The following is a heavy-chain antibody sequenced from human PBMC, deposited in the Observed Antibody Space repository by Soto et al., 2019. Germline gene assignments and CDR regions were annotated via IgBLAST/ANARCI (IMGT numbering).Heavy chain of an antibody. J-gene: IGHJ6*02. CDR2: ISSRSDI. CDR3: AREYTAWPLDYGLDV. CDR1: GFTFSTYS. Sequence: PGGSLRLSCVVSGFTFSTYSIHWVRQAPGKGLEWVSSISSRSDIYYANSVKGRFTISRDNAKNSVSLQMNSLRAEDTDVYYCAREYTAWPLDYGLDVWGQGTTVAVSS. D-gene: IGHD2-2*02. V-gene: IGHV3-21*01.